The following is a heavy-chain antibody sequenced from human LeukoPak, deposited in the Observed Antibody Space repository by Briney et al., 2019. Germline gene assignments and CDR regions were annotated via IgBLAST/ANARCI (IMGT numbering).Heavy chain of an antibody. J-gene: IGHJ3*01. V-gene: IGHV3-7*01. CDR2: IRQDAGDN. CDR3: AREAVVGGTDGASDL. D-gene: IGHD1-26*01. Sequence: GGSLRLSCVASGCTISSHYMSWVRQAPGKGLEWVANIRQDAGDNYYVDSVKGRFTISRDNAKNSVYLQMNSLRDEDMAVYYCAREAVVGGTDGASDLWGQGTMVIVSS. CDR1: GCTISSHY.